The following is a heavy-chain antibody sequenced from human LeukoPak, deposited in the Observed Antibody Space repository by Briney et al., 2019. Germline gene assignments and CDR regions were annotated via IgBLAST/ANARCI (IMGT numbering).Heavy chain of an antibody. D-gene: IGHD3-22*01. J-gene: IGHJ4*02. CDR3: ARDPFGYYDSSGYQPLDY. CDR1: GGTFSSYA. V-gene: IGHV1-69*01. Sequence: SVKVSCKASGGTFSSYAISWVRQAPGQGLEWMGGIIPIFGTANYAQKFQGRVTITADESTSTAYIELSSLRSEDTAVYYCARDPFGYYDSSGYQPLDYWGQGTLVTVSS. CDR2: IIPIFGTA.